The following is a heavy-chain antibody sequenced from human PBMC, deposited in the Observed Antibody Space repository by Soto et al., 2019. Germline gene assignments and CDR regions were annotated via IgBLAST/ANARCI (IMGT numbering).Heavy chain of an antibody. Sequence: EVQLLESGGGLVQPGGSLRLSCAASGFTFKTFAMRWVRQAPGKGLEWVAAITGFGSTTYYADSLQGRFTVSRDNSNDTLYLHMDSLRADDTAVYYCAKVRPSLGGTGRGAMDVWGQGTTVTVSS. CDR2: ITGFGSTT. V-gene: IGHV3-23*01. CDR3: AKVRPSLGGTGRGAMDV. D-gene: IGHD3-16*01. CDR1: GFTFKTFA. J-gene: IGHJ6*02.